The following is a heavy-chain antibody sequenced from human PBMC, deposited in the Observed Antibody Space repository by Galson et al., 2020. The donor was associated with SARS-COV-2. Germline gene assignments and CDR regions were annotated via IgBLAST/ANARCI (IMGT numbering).Heavy chain of an antibody. V-gene: IGHV4-31*03. CDR3: ARDNRLAGGERGGFDI. J-gene: IGHJ3*02. CDR1: GDSISRDGYY. CDR2: IYYTGSA. Sequence: ETSETLSLTCTVSGDSISRDGYYWSWIRQHPGKGLEWIAYIYYTGSAYYNPSLKSRVIISVDTSKNQFSLELSSVTGADTAVDFCARDNRLAGGERGGFDISGRGTMVTVSS. D-gene: IGHD6-19*01.